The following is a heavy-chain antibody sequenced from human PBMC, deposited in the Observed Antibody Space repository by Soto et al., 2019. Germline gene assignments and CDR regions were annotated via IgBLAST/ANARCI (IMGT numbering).Heavy chain of an antibody. CDR2: ISAYNGYT. CDR3: ARVIPYYYDSSGWNWFDP. D-gene: IGHD3-22*01. J-gene: IGHJ5*02. V-gene: IGHV1-18*01. CDR1: GFTFSSYG. Sequence: ASVKVSCKSSGFTFSSYGINWVRQAPGQGLQWMGWISAYNGYTNYAQNLQGRVTMTTDTSTSTAYMELRSLRSDDTAVYYCARVIPYYYDSSGWNWFDPWGQGTLVTVSS.